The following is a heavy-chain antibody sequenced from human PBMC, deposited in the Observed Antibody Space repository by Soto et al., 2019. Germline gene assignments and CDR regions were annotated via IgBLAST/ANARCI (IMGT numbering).Heavy chain of an antibody. V-gene: IGHV4-39*01. CDR1: GGSISSSSYY. D-gene: IGHD6-19*01. J-gene: IGHJ3*02. Sequence: PSETLSFTCTVSGGSISSSSYYWGWIRQPPGKGLEWIGSIYYSGSTYYNPSLKSRVTISVDTSKNQFSLKLSSVTAADTAVYYCARRRSSGWFDIWGQGTMVTVSS. CDR3: ARRRSSGWFDI. CDR2: IYYSGST.